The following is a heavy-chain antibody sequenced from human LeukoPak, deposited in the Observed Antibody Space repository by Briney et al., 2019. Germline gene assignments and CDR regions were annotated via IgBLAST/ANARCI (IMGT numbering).Heavy chain of an antibody. CDR2: IKEDGSES. D-gene: IGHD5-12*01. Sequence: GGSLGLSCEVSGFTFRRDWMTWVRQAPGKGLEWVANIKEDGSESYYVDSVKGRFTISRDNTKNSLYLQMNSLRAEDTAVYYCARFPRDPWRFDYWGQGTLVTVSS. V-gene: IGHV3-7*03. J-gene: IGHJ4*02. CDR1: GFTFRRDW. CDR3: ARFPRDPWRFDY.